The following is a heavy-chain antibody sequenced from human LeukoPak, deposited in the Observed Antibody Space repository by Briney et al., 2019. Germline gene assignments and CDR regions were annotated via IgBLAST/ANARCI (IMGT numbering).Heavy chain of an antibody. V-gene: IGHV4-59*01. Sequence: SETLSLTCTVSGASIRNYFWSWVRQPPGKGLEWLGYLFYSGTTNYNPSLKSRVIISGDTSKNQFSLKLSSVTAADTAVYYCARGGYYDSGSYYRHFDYWGQGTLVTVSS. CDR1: GASIRNYF. J-gene: IGHJ4*02. CDR3: ARGGYYDSGSYYRHFDY. D-gene: IGHD3-22*01. CDR2: LFYSGTT.